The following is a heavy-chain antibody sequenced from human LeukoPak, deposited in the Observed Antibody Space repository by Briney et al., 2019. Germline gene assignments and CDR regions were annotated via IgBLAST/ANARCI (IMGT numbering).Heavy chain of an antibody. D-gene: IGHD3-10*01. V-gene: IGHV3-48*03. J-gene: IGHJ4*02. Sequence: GGSLRLSCAASGFTFSSYEMNWVRQAPGKGLEWVSYISNSGSIRKYADSVKGRFTISRDNAKNSLYLQMNSLRAGDTAVYYCARDLSSMVRGVDGFDYWGQGTLVTVSS. CDR1: GFTFSSYE. CDR3: ARDLSSMVRGVDGFDY. CDR2: ISNSGSIR.